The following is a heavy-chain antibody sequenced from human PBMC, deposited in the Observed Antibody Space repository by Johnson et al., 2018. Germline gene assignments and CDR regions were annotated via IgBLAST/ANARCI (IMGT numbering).Heavy chain of an antibody. D-gene: IGHD7-27*01. Sequence: VRLVESGGGLVQPGRSLRLSCGVSGFTFDDYAMFWVRQAPGKGLEWVSGFSWISGNIGYADLVKGRFTLSRDNAKNSLYPKMNSLRPEDTALSPCAKALAVRPVYGQAWGYYYYYALDVWGQGTTVTVSS. CDR3: AKALAVRPVYGQAWGYYYYYALDV. CDR1: GFTFDDYA. V-gene: IGHV3-9*01. CDR2: FSWISGNI. J-gene: IGHJ6*02.